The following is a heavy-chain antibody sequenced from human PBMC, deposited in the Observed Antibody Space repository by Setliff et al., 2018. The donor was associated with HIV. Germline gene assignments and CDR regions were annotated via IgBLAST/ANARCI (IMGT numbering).Heavy chain of an antibody. CDR2: INHSGST. Sequence: KPSETLSLTCAVYGGSFSGYYWSWIRQPPGKGLEWIGEINHSGSTSYNPSLKSRVTISVDTSKNQFSLKLSSVTAADTAVYYCARGLQVWADRLDPWGQGTQVTVSS. CDR3: ARGLQVWADRLDP. CDR1: GGSFSGYY. J-gene: IGHJ5*02. V-gene: IGHV4-34*01. D-gene: IGHD3-16*01.